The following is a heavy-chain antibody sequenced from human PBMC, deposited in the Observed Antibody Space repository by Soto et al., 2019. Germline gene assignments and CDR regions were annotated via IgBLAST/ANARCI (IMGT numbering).Heavy chain of an antibody. D-gene: IGHD3-3*01. Sequence: PSETLSLTCAVYGGSFSGYYWSWIRQPPGKGLEWIGEINHSGSTNYNPSLKSRVTISVDTSKNQFSLKLSSVTAADTAVYYCARATHVVYDFWSGYYRKAYYYGMDVWGQGTTVTVSS. J-gene: IGHJ6*02. V-gene: IGHV4-34*01. CDR3: ARATHVVYDFWSGYYRKAYYYGMDV. CDR1: GGSFSGYY. CDR2: INHSGST.